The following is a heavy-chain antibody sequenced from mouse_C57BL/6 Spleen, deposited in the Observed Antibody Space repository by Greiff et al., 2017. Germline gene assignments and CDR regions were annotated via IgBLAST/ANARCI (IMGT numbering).Heavy chain of an antibody. V-gene: IGHV5-17*01. J-gene: IGHJ4*01. CDR1: GFTFSDYG. D-gene: IGHD2-2*01. CDR2: ISSGSSTI. Sequence: EVQRVESGGGLVKPGGSLKLSCAASGFTFSDYGMHWVRQAPEKGLAWVTYISSGSSTIYYADTVKGRFTISRDNAKNTLFLQMTSLRSEDTAMYYCARKGIYGYDNYAMDYWGQGTSVTVSS. CDR3: ARKGIYGYDNYAMDY.